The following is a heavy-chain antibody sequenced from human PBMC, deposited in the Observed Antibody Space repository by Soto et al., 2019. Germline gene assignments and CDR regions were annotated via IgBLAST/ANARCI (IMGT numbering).Heavy chain of an antibody. V-gene: IGHV1-46*01. CDR2: INPSGGST. Sequence: QVQLVQSGAEVKKPGASVKVSCRTSGYTFINYYIHWVRQAPGQGLEWLGRINPSGGSTSYAQKFKGRVTMTRDTSTRTVYMELSSLRSEDTAVYYCAREDGTTDEYGMDVWGQGTTVTVSS. CDR1: GYTFINYY. J-gene: IGHJ6*02. CDR3: AREDGTTDEYGMDV. D-gene: IGHD1-7*01.